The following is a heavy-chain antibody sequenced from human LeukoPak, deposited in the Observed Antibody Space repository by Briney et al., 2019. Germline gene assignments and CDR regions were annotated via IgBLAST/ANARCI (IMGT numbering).Heavy chain of an antibody. CDR3: AREAGSAEYFQH. CDR1: GGSISSYY. V-gene: IGHV4-59*12. J-gene: IGHJ1*01. Sequence: SETLSLTCTVSGGSISSYYWSWIRQPPGKGLEWIGYIYYSGSTYYNPSLKSRVTISVDTSKNQFSLKLSSVTAADTAVYYCAREAGSAEYFQHWGQGTLVTVSS. D-gene: IGHD6-13*01. CDR2: IYYSGST.